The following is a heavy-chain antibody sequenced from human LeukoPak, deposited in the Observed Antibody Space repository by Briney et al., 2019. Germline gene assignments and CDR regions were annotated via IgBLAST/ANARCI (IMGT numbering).Heavy chain of an antibody. CDR3: AREASGSYLFDY. V-gene: IGHV4-31*03. Sequence: SETLSLTCTVSGGSISSGGYYWSWIRQPPGKGLEWTGYIYYSGRTYYNPSLKSRVTISVDTSKNQFSLKLSSVTAADTAVYYCAREASGSYLFDYWGQGTLVTVSS. CDR2: IYYSGRT. D-gene: IGHD3-10*01. CDR1: GGSISSGGYY. J-gene: IGHJ4*02.